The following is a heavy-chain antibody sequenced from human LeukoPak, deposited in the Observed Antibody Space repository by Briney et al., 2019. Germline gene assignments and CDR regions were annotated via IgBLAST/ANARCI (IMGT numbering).Heavy chain of an antibody. CDR3: AMGAVGYSYGHSFDY. V-gene: IGHV5-51*01. CDR2: IYPGDSDT. J-gene: IGHJ4*02. Sequence: GESLKISCKGSGYSFTSYWIGRVRQMPGKGLEWMGIIYPGDSDTRYSPSFQGQVTISADKSISTAYLQWSSLKASDTAMYYCAMGAVGYSYGHSFDYWGQGTLVTVSS. CDR1: GYSFTSYW. D-gene: IGHD5-18*01.